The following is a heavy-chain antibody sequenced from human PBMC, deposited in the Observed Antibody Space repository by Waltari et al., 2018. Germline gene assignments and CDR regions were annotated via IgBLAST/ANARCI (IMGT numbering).Heavy chain of an antibody. CDR3: ARGSIAALRFDP. D-gene: IGHD6-6*01. CDR1: GGSISSYY. CDR2: IYYSGST. V-gene: IGHV4-59*01. Sequence: QVQLQESGPGLVKPSETLSLTCTVSGGSISSYYWSWIRQPPGKGLEWIGYIYYSGSTNYNPSLKSRVTISVDTSKNQFSLKLSSVTAADTAVYYCARGSIAALRFDPWGQGTLVTVSS. J-gene: IGHJ5*02.